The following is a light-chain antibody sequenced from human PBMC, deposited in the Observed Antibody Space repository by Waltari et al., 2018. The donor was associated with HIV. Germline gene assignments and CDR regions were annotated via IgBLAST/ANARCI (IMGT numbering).Light chain of an antibody. V-gene: IGLV1-44*01. CDR3: AAWDDSLNGYV. CDR1: SSNIGSNT. CDR2: SNN. Sequence: QSVLTQPPSASGTPGQRVTISCSGSSSNIGSNTVNWYQQLPGTAPKLLIYSNNPRPSGVPDRFSGAKSGPSASRAISGLQSEDEADYYCAAWDDSLNGYVFGTGTKVTVL. J-gene: IGLJ1*01.